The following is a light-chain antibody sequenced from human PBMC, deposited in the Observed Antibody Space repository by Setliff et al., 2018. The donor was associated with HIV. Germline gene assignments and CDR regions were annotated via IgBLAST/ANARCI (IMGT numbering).Light chain of an antibody. CDR3: CSYAGSSPYV. CDR1: SSDVGSYNL. J-gene: IGLJ1*01. CDR2: EGN. Sequence: QSALTQSASVSGSPGQSITISCTGTSSDVGSYNLVSWYQQHPGKAPKLLIYEGNKRPSGVSNRFYGSKSGNTASLRISGLQAEDEADYFCCSYAGSSPYVFGTGTKVTVL. V-gene: IGLV2-23*01.